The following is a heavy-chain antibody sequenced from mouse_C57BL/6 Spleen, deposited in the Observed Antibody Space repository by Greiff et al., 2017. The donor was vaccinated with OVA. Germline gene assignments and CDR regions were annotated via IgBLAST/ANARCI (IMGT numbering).Heavy chain of an antibody. CDR3: ARWIYYYGSSYAMDY. D-gene: IGHD1-1*01. J-gene: IGHJ4*01. CDR2: IYPGSGNT. V-gene: IGHV1-76*01. CDR1: GYTFTDYY. Sequence: VQLQQSGAELVRPGASVKLSCKASGYTFTDYYINWVKQRPGQGLEWIARIYPGSGNTYYNEKFKGKATLTAEKSSSTAYMQLSSLTSEDSAVYFCARWIYYYGSSYAMDYWGQGTSVTVSS.